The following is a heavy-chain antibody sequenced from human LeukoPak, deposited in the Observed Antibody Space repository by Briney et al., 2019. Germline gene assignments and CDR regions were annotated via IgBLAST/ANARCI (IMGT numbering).Heavy chain of an antibody. J-gene: IGHJ4*02. Sequence: PGRSLGLSCAASGFTFDDYAMHWVRHAPGKGLEWVSGISWNSGSIGYADSVKGRFTISRDNAKNSLYLQMNSLRAEDTALYYCAKDRYSSGYSYFDYWGQGTLVTVSS. V-gene: IGHV3-9*01. CDR2: ISWNSGSI. D-gene: IGHD3-22*01. CDR3: AKDRYSSGYSYFDY. CDR1: GFTFDDYA.